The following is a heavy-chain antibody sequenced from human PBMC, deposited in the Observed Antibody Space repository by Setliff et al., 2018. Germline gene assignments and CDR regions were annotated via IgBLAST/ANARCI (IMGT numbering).Heavy chain of an antibody. V-gene: IGHV4-39*07. J-gene: IGHJ4*02. CDR2: INHRGST. CDR1: GGSVSDSTYY. CDR3: ARGRNIAARLLDS. Sequence: SETLSLTCTVSGGSVSDSTYYWGWVRQPPGKGLEWIGEINHRGSTNYNPSLKSRATISIDTSKDQFSLKLISMSAADTAVYFCARGRNIAARLLDSWGQGALVTSPQ. D-gene: IGHD6-6*01.